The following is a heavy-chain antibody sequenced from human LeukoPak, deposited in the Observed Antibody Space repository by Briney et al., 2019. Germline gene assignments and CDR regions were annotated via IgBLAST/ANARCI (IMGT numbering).Heavy chain of an antibody. CDR3: ARGPRGTKTTVVRTPRNYYYYYYMDV. V-gene: IGHV4-59*12. Sequence: TSETLSLTCTVSGGSISSYYWSWIRQPPGKGLEWIGYIYYSGSTNYNPSLKSRVTISVDTSKNQFSLKLSSVTAADTAVYYCARGPRGTKTTVVRTPRNYYYYYYMDVWGKGTTVTVSS. CDR1: GGSISSYY. D-gene: IGHD4-23*01. J-gene: IGHJ6*03. CDR2: IYYSGST.